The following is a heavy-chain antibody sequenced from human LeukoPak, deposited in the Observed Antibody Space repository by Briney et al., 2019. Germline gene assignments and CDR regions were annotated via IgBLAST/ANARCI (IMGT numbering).Heavy chain of an antibody. CDR3: ARNGPDLRWYYGMDV. D-gene: IGHD4-23*01. CDR2: ISGSGGST. Sequence: GGSLRLSCAASGFTFSNYAMSWVRQAPGKGLEWVSTISGSGGSTYYADSVKGRFTISRDNSKSTLYLQMNSLRAEDTTVYSCARNGPDLRWYYGMDVWGQGTTVTVSS. J-gene: IGHJ6*02. V-gene: IGHV3-23*01. CDR1: GFTFSNYA.